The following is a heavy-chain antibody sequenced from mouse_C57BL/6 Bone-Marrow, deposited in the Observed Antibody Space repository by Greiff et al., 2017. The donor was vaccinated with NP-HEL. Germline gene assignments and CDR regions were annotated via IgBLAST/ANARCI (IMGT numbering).Heavy chain of an antibody. V-gene: IGHV1-64*01. D-gene: IGHD3-2*02. CDR1: GYTFTSYW. CDR2: IHPNSGST. CDR3: ARRRDSSGYLRGYYAMDY. Sequence: VQLQQPGAELVKPGASVKLSYKASGYTFTSYWMHWVKQRPGQGLEWIGMIHPNSGSTNYNEKFKSKATLTVDKSSSTAYMQLSSLTSEDSAVYYCARRRDSSGYLRGYYAMDYWGQGTSVTVSS. J-gene: IGHJ4*01.